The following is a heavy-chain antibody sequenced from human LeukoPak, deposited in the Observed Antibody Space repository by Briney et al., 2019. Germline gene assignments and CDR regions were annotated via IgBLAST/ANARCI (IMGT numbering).Heavy chain of an antibody. Sequence: GGTLGLSCAVSGVTIWKYYIRWGREAPRKGRGRGSYISSSGSTIDYADSMKGRFTTAKDNAKNSLYLRKNSLRAEDTALYYYAKDIYVSGRWDCMDVWGQGTTVTVSS. CDR2: ISSSGSTI. D-gene: IGHD3-10*01. CDR1: GVTIWKYY. J-gene: IGHJ6*02. V-gene: IGHV3-11*01. CDR3: AKDIYVSGRWDCMDV.